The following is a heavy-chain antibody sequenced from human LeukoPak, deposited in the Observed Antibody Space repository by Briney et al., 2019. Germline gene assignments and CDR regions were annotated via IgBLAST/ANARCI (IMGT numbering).Heavy chain of an antibody. CDR2: LYYSGNT. J-gene: IGHJ4*02. CDR3: ARPGDGYNLGY. D-gene: IGHD5-24*01. Sequence: SETLSLTCTVSGGSISSSSYYWGWIRQPPGKGLEWIGTLYYSGNTYYNPSLKSRVTISVDSSKNQFSLKLTSVTAADTAVYYCARPGDGYNLGYWGQGTLVTVSS. CDR1: GGSISSSSYY. V-gene: IGHV4-39*01.